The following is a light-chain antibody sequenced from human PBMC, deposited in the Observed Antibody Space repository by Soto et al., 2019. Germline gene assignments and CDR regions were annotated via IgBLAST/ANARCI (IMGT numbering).Light chain of an antibody. CDR2: RDN. Sequence: QSVLTQPPSASGTPGQRVTISCSGSSSNIGTNTVSWYQQVTGAAPKLLIYRDNQRPSGVPDRFSGSKSGTSASLAISGLQSGDEAFYYCAAWNDGLNGRVVFGGGTKLTVL. V-gene: IGLV1-44*01. J-gene: IGLJ2*01. CDR3: AAWNDGLNGRVV. CDR1: SSNIGTNT.